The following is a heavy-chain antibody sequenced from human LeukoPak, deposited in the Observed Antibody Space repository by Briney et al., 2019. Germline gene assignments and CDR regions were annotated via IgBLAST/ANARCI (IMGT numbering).Heavy chain of an antibody. CDR1: GFTFSSYA. J-gene: IGHJ5*02. CDR3: ARIFRGYSGGGWYKSWFDP. CDR2: IYYSGNT. D-gene: IGHD2-15*01. V-gene: IGHV4-59*04. Sequence: AGGSLRLSCAASGFTFSSYAMSWVRQPPGKGLEWIGSIYYSGNTYYSPSLMSRVTISVDTSKNQFSLKLSSVTAADTAVYFCARIFRGYSGGGWYKSWFDPWGQGTLVTVSS.